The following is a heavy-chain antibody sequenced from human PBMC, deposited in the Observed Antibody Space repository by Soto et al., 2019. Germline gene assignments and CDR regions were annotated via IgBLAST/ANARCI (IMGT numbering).Heavy chain of an antibody. CDR1: GGSISSGGYS. J-gene: IGHJ4*02. D-gene: IGHD6-6*01. CDR2: IYHSVST. Sequence: QLQLLESGSGLVKPSQTLSLTCAVSGGSISSGGYSWGWIRQPPGKGLEWIGYIYHSVSTYYNPSLKSRVPISVDRSKNPFSLRLSSVTAADTAVYYCASVPDYWGQGTLVTVSS. V-gene: IGHV4-30-2*01. CDR3: ASVPDY.